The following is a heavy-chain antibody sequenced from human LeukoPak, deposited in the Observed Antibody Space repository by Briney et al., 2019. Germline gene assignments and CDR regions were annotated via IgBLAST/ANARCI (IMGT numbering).Heavy chain of an antibody. CDR2: INHSGST. D-gene: IGHD3-22*01. CDR3: ARGAYYYDSSGPHDAFDI. V-gene: IGHV4-34*01. J-gene: IGHJ3*02. CDR1: GGSFSGYY. Sequence: SENLSLTCAVYGGSFSGYYWSWIRQPPGKGLEWIGEINHSGSTNYNPSLKSRVTISVDTSKNQFSLKLSSVTAADTAVYYCARGAYYYDSSGPHDAFDIWGQGTMVTVSS.